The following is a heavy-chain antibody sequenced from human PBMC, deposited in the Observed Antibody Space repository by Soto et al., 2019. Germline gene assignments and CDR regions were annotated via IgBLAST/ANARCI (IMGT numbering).Heavy chain of an antibody. D-gene: IGHD5-18*01. J-gene: IGHJ4*02. V-gene: IGHV1-3*01. CDR3: ARGLNGYLYYFDY. CDR1: GYIFTSYV. CDR2: INAGNGNT. Sequence: ASVKVSCKASGYIFTSYVMHWVRQAPGQRLEWMGWINAGNGNTKYSQKFQGRVTITRDTSASTAYMELSSLRSEDTAVYYCARGLNGYLYYFDYWGQGTLVTVSS.